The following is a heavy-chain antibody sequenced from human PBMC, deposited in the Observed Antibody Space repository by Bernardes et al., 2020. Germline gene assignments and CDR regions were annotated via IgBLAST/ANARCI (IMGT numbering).Heavy chain of an antibody. D-gene: IGHD6-25*01. CDR2: ISGSGGST. Sequence: GGSLRLSCAASGFTFSTYAMSWVRQAPGKGLECLSVISGSGGSTYYADSVKGRFTISRDNSKNTLYLQMNSLRAEDTAVYYCAKYPAATQYWYLDLWGRGTLVSISS. CDR3: AKYPAATQYWYLDL. V-gene: IGHV3-23*01. J-gene: IGHJ2*01. CDR1: GFTFSTYA.